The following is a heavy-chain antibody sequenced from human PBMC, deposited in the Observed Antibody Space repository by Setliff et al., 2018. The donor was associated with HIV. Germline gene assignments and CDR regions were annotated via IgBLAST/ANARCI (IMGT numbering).Heavy chain of an antibody. V-gene: IGHV1-69*05. CDR1: GGTFSSSP. D-gene: IGHD3-10*01. Sequence: SVKVSCKASGGTFSSSPISWARQAPGRGLEWVGGIIPIFGTANYAQKFQGRATITTDESTTTAYMELNNLRSDDTAVYYCARGSEISFYYGSGNYYLGAYWGQGTLVTVSS. CDR3: ARGSEISFYYGSGNYYLGAY. CDR2: IIPIFGTA. J-gene: IGHJ4*02.